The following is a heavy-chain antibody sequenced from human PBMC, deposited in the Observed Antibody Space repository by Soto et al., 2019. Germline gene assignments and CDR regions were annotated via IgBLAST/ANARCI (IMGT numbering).Heavy chain of an antibody. CDR1: GYIFVNYG. D-gene: IGHD3-16*01. CDR2: ISPYSGIT. Sequence: QVQLVQSGDEVRKPGSSVKVSCKASGYIFVNYGIAWVRQAPGQGLEWMGWISPYSGITHYASKVQGRLTMTTDTSTSTAYMDLGSLTSDDTAVYYCAMVDYYVTPTPQDVWGQGTTVTVSS. V-gene: IGHV1-18*01. CDR3: AMVDYYVTPTPQDV. J-gene: IGHJ6*02.